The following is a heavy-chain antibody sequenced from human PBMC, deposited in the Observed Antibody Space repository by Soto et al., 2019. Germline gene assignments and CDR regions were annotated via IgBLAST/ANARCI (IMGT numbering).Heavy chain of an antibody. CDR2: IYYSGST. D-gene: IGHD3-22*01. Sequence: LSLTCTVSGGSVSSGSYYWSWIRQPPGKGLEWIGYIYYSGSTNYNPSLKSRVTISVDTSKNQFSLKLSSVTAADTAVYYCARVGWEDDSSGSFDYWGQGTLVTVSS. V-gene: IGHV4-61*01. J-gene: IGHJ4*02. CDR1: GGSVSSGSYY. CDR3: ARVGWEDDSSGSFDY.